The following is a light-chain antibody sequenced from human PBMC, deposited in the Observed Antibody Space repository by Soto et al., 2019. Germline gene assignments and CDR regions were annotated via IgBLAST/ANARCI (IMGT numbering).Light chain of an antibody. J-gene: IGKJ1*01. CDR3: HQYGKSPRT. V-gene: IGKV3-20*01. CDR1: QIVTSDY. Sequence: IVLTQSPGALSLSQGERVTLSCRASQIVTSDYLAWYHQAPGQAPRLLIYGAFNRATGISDRFSGSGSGTDFTLSISKLEPGDFGVYFCHQYGKSPRTFGQGTKVAIK. CDR2: GAF.